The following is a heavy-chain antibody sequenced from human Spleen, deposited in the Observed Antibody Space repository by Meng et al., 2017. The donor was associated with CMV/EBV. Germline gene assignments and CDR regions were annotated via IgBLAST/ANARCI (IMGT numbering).Heavy chain of an antibody. CDR1: GGTFSSYA. CDR3: VRGRHSGSWLFDF. D-gene: IGHD6-13*01. J-gene: IGHJ4*02. V-gene: IGHV1-69*10. CDR2: IIPILGIA. Sequence: SVKVSCKASGGTFSSYAISWVRQAPGQVLEWMGGIIPILGIANYAQKFQGRVTITADKSTSTAYMELSSLRPEDMAVYYCVRGRHSGSWLFDFWGQGSLVTVSS.